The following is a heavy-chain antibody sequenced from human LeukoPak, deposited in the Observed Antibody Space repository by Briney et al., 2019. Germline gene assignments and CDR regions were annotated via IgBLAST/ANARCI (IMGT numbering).Heavy chain of an antibody. D-gene: IGHD1-26*01. CDR2: IYPGDSDT. CDR1: GYSFTSYW. V-gene: IGHV5-51*01. CDR3: ARPSEVGATTGWFDY. Sequence: GESLKISCKGSGYSFTSYWIGWVRQMPGKGLEWMGIIYPGDSDTRYSPSFQGQVTISADKSISNAYLQWSSLKASDTAMYYCARPSEVGATTGWFDYWGQGTLVTVSS. J-gene: IGHJ4*02.